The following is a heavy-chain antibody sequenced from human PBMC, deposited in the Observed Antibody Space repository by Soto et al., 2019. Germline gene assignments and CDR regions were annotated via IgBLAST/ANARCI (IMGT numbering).Heavy chain of an antibody. CDR3: VRAPKQRPIDY. CDR1: GFTLSDYW. V-gene: IGHV3-74*03. Sequence: GGSLRLSCAASGFTLSDYWMHWVRQVPGKGLLWVSRISVDGRDTTYADSVKGRFTISRDNAKNTLYLQMDSLRAEDTAVYYFVRAPKQRPIDYWAHGSLVTVSS. D-gene: IGHD6-19*01. J-gene: IGHJ4*01. CDR2: ISVDGRDT.